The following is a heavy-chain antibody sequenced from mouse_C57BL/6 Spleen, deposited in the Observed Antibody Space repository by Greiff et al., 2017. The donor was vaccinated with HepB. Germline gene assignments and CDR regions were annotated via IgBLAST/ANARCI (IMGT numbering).Heavy chain of an antibody. J-gene: IGHJ2*01. CDR1: GYSFTDYN. CDR2: INPNYGTT. V-gene: IGHV1-39*01. CDR3: AREPAYYSNYDFDY. D-gene: IGHD2-5*01. Sequence: VHVKQSGPELVKPGASVKISCKASGYSFTDYNMNWVKQSNGKSLEWIGVINPNYGTTSYNQKFKGKATLTVDQSSSTAYMQLNSLTSEDSAVYYCAREPAYYSNYDFDYWGQGTTLTVSS.